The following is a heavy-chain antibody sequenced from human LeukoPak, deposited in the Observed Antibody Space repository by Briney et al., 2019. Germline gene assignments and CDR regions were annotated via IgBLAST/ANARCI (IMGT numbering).Heavy chain of an antibody. V-gene: IGHV3-9*01. CDR3: AKDREGLGNDYFDY. CDR2: ISWNSGSI. Sequence: GRSLRLSCAASGFTFDDCAMHWVRHAPGKGLEWVSGISWNSGSIGYADSVKGRFTISRDNAKNSLYLQMNSLRAEDTALYYCAKDREGLGNDYFDYWGQGTLVTVSS. CDR1: GFTFDDCA. J-gene: IGHJ4*02.